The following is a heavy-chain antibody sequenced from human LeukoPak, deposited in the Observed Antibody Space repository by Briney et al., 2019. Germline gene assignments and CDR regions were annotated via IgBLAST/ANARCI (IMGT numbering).Heavy chain of an antibody. V-gene: IGHV3-66*01. CDR1: GFTVSSNY. D-gene: IGHD3-22*01. J-gene: IGHJ1*01. Sequence: GGSLRLSCAASGFTVSSNYMSWVRQAPGKGLEWVSVIYNGGSTYYADSVKGRFTISRDNSKNTLYLQMNSLRAEDTAVYYCATYSSLNRREFQYWGQGTLLTVSS. CDR2: IYNGGST. CDR3: ATYSSLNRREFQY.